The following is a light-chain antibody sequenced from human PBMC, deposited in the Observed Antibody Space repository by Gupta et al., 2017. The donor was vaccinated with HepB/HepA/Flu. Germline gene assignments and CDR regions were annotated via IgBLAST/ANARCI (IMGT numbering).Light chain of an antibody. J-gene: IGKJ2*03. CDR3: QQRSNWLRS. V-gene: IGKV3-11*01. CDR1: QSVGNS. Sequence: EVVLTQSPATLSLSPGERATLSCRASQSVGNSLAWYQHKPGQSPSLLIYDASTRATGIPARFSGGGSGTDFTLTITSLQPEDFAVYYCQQRSNWLRSFGPGTKLEIK. CDR2: DAS.